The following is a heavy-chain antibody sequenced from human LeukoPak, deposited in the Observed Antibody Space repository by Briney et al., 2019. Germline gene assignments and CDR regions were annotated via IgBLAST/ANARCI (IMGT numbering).Heavy chain of an antibody. V-gene: IGHV3-33*01. Sequence: GRSLRLSCAASGFTFSSYGMHWVRQAPGKGLEWVAIIWSDGSNKYYADSVKGRFTISRDNSKNTLYLQMNSLRAEDTAVYYCARADSSSWPGEAFDAWGQGTMVTVSS. CDR3: ARADSSSWPGEAFDA. J-gene: IGHJ3*01. CDR2: IWSDGSNK. CDR1: GFTFSSYG. D-gene: IGHD6-13*01.